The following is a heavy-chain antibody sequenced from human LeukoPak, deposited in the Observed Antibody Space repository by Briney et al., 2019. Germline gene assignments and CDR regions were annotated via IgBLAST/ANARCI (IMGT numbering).Heavy chain of an antibody. D-gene: IGHD2-21*01. CDR2: IYSGGST. J-gene: IGHJ4*02. CDR3: ARDWVLAYCGGDCYGY. Sequence: PGGSLRLSCAASGFTFSSYAMSWVRQAPGKGLEWVSVIYSGGSTYYADSVKGRFTISRDNSKNTLYLQMNSLRAEDTAVYYCARDWVLAYCGGDCYGYWGQGTLVTVSS. CDR1: GFTFSSYA. V-gene: IGHV3-66*01.